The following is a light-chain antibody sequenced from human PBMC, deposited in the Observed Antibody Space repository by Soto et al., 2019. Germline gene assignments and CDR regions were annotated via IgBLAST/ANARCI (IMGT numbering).Light chain of an antibody. Sequence: QSVLTQPPSASGTPGQRIIISCSGSTSNIESHSVNWFQQVPGPAPRLLIITNNQRPSGVPDRFSGSKSGASASLAISGLQSDDEDTYCCETCDDSRKGVFGSAPKVTVL. V-gene: IGLV1-44*01. CDR1: TSNIESHS. CDR2: TNN. CDR3: ETCDDSRKGV. J-gene: IGLJ1*01.